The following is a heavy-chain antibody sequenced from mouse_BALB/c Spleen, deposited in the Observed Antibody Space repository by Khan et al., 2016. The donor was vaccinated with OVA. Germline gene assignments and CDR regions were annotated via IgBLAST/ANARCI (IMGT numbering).Heavy chain of an antibody. V-gene: IGHV3-2*02. D-gene: IGHD1-1*01. Sequence: EVQLQESGPGLVKPSQSLSLICTVTGYSITSDYAWNWIRQFPGNKLEWMGFISYSGNTKYNPSLKSRISITRDTSKHQFFLQLNSVTTEDTATYYCARVYGGDFDYWGKGTTLTVSS. CDR1: GYSITSDYA. CDR3: ARVYGGDFDY. J-gene: IGHJ2*01. CDR2: ISYSGNT.